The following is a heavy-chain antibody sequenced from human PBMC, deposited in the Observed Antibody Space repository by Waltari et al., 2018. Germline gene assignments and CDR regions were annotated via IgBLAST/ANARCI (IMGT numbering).Heavy chain of an antibody. CDR3: ARVGVAATGY. D-gene: IGHD2-15*01. V-gene: IGHV1-69*02. J-gene: IGHJ4*02. CDR1: GGTFSSYT. CDR2: IIPTLGIA. Sequence: QVQLVQSGAEVKKPGSSVKVSCKASGGTFSSYTISWVRQAPGQGLEWMGRIIPTLGIANYAQKFQGRVTITADKSTSTAYMELSSLRSEDTAVYYCARVGVAATGYWGQGTLVTVSS.